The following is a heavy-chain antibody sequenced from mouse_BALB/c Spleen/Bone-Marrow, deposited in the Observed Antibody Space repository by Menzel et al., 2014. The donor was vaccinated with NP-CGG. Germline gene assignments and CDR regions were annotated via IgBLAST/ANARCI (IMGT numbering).Heavy chain of an antibody. V-gene: IGHV5-12-1*01. Sequence: DVMLVESGGGLVKPGGSLKLSCAASGFAFSSYDMSWVRQTPEKRLEWVAYISNGGGSTYYPDTVKGRSTISRDNAKNTLYLQMSSLKSEDTAMYYCTRHELGLFDHWGQGTTLTVSS. CDR1: GFAFSSYD. CDR3: TRHELGLFDH. J-gene: IGHJ2*01. CDR2: ISNGGGST. D-gene: IGHD4-1*01.